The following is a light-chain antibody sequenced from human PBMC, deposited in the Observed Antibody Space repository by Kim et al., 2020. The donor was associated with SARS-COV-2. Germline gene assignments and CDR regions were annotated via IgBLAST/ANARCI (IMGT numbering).Light chain of an antibody. CDR1: QTVLYRSNNQNY. J-gene: IGKJ2*01. Sequence: DIVMTQSPDSLAVSLGERATINCRSSQTVLYRSNNQNYLAWYQHKAGQPPKLLIYWASTRESGVPDRFSGSGSGTDFTLTISSLQAEDVAVYYCQQYYGTPYTFGQVTKLEI. V-gene: IGKV4-1*01. CDR2: WAS. CDR3: QQYYGTPYT.